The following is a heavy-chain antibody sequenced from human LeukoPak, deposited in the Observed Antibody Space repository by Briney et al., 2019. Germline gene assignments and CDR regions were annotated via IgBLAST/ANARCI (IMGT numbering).Heavy chain of an antibody. CDR1: GFTFSSYA. Sequence: PGGSPRLSCAASGFTFSSYAMSWVRQAPGNGLEWVSAISGSGGSTYYADSVKGRFTISRDNSKNTLYLQMNSLRAEDTAVYYCAKDMGLSSIFDYWGQGTLVTVSS. J-gene: IGHJ4*02. D-gene: IGHD6-6*01. V-gene: IGHV3-23*01. CDR3: AKDMGLSSIFDY. CDR2: ISGSGGST.